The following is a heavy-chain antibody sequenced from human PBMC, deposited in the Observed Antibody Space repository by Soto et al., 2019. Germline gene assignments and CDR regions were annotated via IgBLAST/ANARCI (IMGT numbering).Heavy chain of an antibody. CDR1: GYTFTSYG. CDR3: ARDSQYYDFWSGYTQFDY. J-gene: IGHJ4*02. D-gene: IGHD3-3*01. Sequence: ASVKVSCKASGYTFTSYGISWVRQAPGQGLEWMGWISAYNGNTNYAQKLQGRVTMTTDTSTSTAYMELRSLRSDDTAVYYCARDSQYYDFWSGYTQFDYWGQGTLVTVSS. CDR2: ISAYNGNT. V-gene: IGHV1-18*01.